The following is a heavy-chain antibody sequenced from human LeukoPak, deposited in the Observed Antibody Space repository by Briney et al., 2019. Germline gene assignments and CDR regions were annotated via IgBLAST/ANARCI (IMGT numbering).Heavy chain of an antibody. CDR1: GFTFSDYY. CDR3: ARDRYGDYNDY. Sequence: GGSLRLSCAASGFTFSDYYMSWIRQAPGKGLEWVSYISYSGTNIYYADSVKGRFTISRDNAQNSLYLRMSSLRAEDTTVYYCARDRYGDYNDYWGQGTLVTVSS. J-gene: IGHJ4*02. V-gene: IGHV3-11*04. CDR2: ISYSGTNI. D-gene: IGHD1-1*01.